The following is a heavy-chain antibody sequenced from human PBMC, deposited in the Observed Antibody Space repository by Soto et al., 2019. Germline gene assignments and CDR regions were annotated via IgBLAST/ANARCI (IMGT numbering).Heavy chain of an antibody. Sequence: QVQLVESGGGVVQPGRSLRLSCAASGFTFSSYAMHWVRQAPGKGLEWVAVISYDGSNKYYADSVKGRFTISGDNSKNTLYLQMNSLRAEDTAVYYCARGDIVLVPAAIFGHFDYWGQGTLVTVSS. CDR1: GFTFSSYA. CDR2: ISYDGSNK. V-gene: IGHV3-30-3*01. CDR3: ARGDIVLVPAAIFGHFDY. J-gene: IGHJ4*02. D-gene: IGHD2-2*01.